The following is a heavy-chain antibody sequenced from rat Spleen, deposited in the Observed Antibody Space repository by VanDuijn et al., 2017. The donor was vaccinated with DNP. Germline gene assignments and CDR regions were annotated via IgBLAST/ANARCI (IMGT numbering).Heavy chain of an antibody. CDR1: GYSIPSHY. V-gene: IGHV3-1*01. Sequence: EVQLQESGPGLVKPSQSLSLTCSVTGYSIPSHYWGWIRQFPGNKMEYIGHISYSGGPNYNPSLKSRISITRDTSKNQFFLHLNSVTTEDSATYYCARWVWYFDYWGQGTLVTVSS. CDR3: ARWVWYFDY. CDR2: ISYSGGP. D-gene: IGHD1-12*02. J-gene: IGHJ3*01.